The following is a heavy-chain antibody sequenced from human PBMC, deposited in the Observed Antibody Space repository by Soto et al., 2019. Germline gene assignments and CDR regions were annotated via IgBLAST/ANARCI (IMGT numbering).Heavy chain of an antibody. J-gene: IGHJ4*02. V-gene: IGHV2-5*02. CDR1: GFSLSTSAVG. CDR2: IYWDDDK. D-gene: IGHD2-15*01. Sequence: QITLKESGPPLVKPTQTLTLTCTFSGFSLSTSAVGVGWIRQPPGKALEWLAFIYWDDDKRYSPSLKSSLTTTTDTSKNQVVLAMTHMDPVDTATYYCAHLVVAGLTYYFDYWGQGTLVTVSS. CDR3: AHLVVAGLTYYFDY.